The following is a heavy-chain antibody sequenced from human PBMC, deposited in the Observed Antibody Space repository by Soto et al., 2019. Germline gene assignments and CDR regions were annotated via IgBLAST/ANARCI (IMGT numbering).Heavy chain of an antibody. CDR3: AKDGGYAYYDSSGYYFVY. Sequence: GGSLRLSCAASGFTFSSYAMSWVRQAPGKGLEWVSAISGSGGSTYYADSVKGRFTISRDNSKNTLYLQMNSLRAEDTAVYYCAKDGGYAYYDSSGYYFVYWGQGTLVTVSS. CDR2: ISGSGGST. V-gene: IGHV3-23*01. D-gene: IGHD3-22*01. CDR1: GFTFSSYA. J-gene: IGHJ4*02.